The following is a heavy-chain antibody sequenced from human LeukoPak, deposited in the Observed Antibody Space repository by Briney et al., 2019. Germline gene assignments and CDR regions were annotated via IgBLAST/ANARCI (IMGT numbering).Heavy chain of an antibody. D-gene: IGHD3-10*01. CDR1: GGSFSGYY. Sequence: SETLSLTCAVYGGSFSGYYWSWIRQPPGKGLEWIGETNHSGSTNYNPSLKSRVTISVDTSKNQFSLKLSSVTAADAAVYYCAGFRAMVRGVMIYYYGMDVWGQGTTVTVSS. CDR3: AGFRAMVRGVMIYYYGMDV. CDR2: TNHSGST. J-gene: IGHJ6*02. V-gene: IGHV4-34*01.